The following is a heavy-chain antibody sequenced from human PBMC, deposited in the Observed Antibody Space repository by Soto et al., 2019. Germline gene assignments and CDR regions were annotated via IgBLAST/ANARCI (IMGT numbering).Heavy chain of an antibody. CDR2: IYYSGST. CDR1: GGSISSGGYY. D-gene: IGHD2-2*01. J-gene: IGHJ4*02. Sequence: QVQLQESGPGLVKPSQTLSLTCTVSGGSISSGGYYWSWIRQHPGKGLEWIGYIYYSGSTYYKPSLKSRVTISVDTSKNQFSLKLNSVTAADTAVYYCARSSTSANYFDYWGQGTLVTVSS. CDR3: ARSSTSANYFDY. V-gene: IGHV4-31*03.